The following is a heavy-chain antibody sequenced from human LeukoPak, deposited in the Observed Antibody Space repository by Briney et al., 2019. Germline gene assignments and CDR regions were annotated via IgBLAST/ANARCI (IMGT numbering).Heavy chain of an antibody. CDR3: TRENYVPDS. V-gene: IGHV3-23*01. Sequence: GGSLRLSCAASGFTVSAYAMAWVRQAPGKGLEWVSTIYDDNTYYADSVKGRFAISTDNSKNTLYLQMNGLRADDTAVYYCTRENYVPDSWGQGTLVTVSS. CDR1: GFTVSAYA. CDR2: IYDDNT. D-gene: IGHD3-10*02. J-gene: IGHJ4*02.